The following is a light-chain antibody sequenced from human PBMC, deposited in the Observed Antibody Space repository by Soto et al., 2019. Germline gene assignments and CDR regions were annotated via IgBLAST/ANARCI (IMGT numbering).Light chain of an antibody. Sequence: EIVLTQSPATLSLSPGERATLSCRASQSVSGSLAWYQQKPGQAPRLLIYDASNRATGIPARFSGSGSGTDFTLTISSLEPEDFAPYYWQQRSSWVYTFGQGTKLEIK. CDR2: DAS. J-gene: IGKJ2*01. V-gene: IGKV3-11*01. CDR3: QQRSSWVYT. CDR1: QSVSGS.